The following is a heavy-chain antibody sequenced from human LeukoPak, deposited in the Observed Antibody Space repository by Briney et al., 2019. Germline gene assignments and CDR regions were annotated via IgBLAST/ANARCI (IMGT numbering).Heavy chain of an antibody. CDR3: ARDKAGGTQDY. V-gene: IGHV4-4*07. CDR2: IYYSGST. D-gene: IGHD4-23*01. CDR1: GGSISSYY. J-gene: IGHJ4*02. Sequence: SETLSLTCTVSGGSISSYYWSWIRQPAGKGLEWIGRIYYSGSTYYNPSLKSRVTISVDTSKNQFSLKLSSVTAADTAVYYCARDKAGGTQDYWGQGILVTVSS.